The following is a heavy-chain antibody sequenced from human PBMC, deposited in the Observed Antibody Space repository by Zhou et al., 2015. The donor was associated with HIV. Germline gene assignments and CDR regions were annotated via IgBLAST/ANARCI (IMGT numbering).Heavy chain of an antibody. CDR2: IIPIFGTA. CDR1: GGTFSSYA. D-gene: IGHD2-15*01. J-gene: IGHJ4*02. Sequence: QVQLVQSGAEVKKPGSSVKVSCKASGGTFSSYAISWVRQAPGQGLEWMGGIIPIFGTANYAQKFQGRVTITADESTSTAYMELSSLRSEDTAVYYCARSSGGYCSGGSCLTAYGWGQGTLVTVSS. V-gene: IGHV1-69*12. CDR3: ARSSGGYCSGGSCLTAYG.